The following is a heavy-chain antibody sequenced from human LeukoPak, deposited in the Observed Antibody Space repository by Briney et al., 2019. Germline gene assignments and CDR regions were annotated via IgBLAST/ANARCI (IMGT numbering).Heavy chain of an antibody. CDR2: IYYSGST. CDR1: GVSISSDSYY. J-gene: IGHJ4*02. Sequence: SQTLSLTCTVSGVSISSDSYYWAWIRQPPGKGLEWIASIYYSGSTYYNPSLKSRVTISVDTSRNQFSLKLNSVTAADTAVYYCASLAVAGLSEGYWGRGTLVIVSS. D-gene: IGHD6-19*01. V-gene: IGHV4-39*01. CDR3: ASLAVAGLSEGY.